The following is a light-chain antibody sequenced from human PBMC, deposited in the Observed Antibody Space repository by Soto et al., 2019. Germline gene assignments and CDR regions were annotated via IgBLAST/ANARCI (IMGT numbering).Light chain of an antibody. Sequence: QSALTQPPSASGSPGQSVTISCTGTSSDVGGYNYVSWYQQHPGKAPKLIIYEVSQRPSGVPDRFSGSKSGNTASLTVSGLQADDEADYYCSSYEGSDKWVFGGGTKLTVL. CDR1: SSDVGGYNY. V-gene: IGLV2-8*01. CDR3: SSYEGSDKWV. J-gene: IGLJ2*01. CDR2: EVS.